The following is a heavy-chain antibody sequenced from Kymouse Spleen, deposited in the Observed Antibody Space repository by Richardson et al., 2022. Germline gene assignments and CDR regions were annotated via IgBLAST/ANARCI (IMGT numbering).Heavy chain of an antibody. CDR1: GYTFTSYA. Sequence: QVQLVQSGAEVKKPGASVKVSCKASGYTFTSYAMHWVRQAPGQRLEWMGWINAGNGNTKYSQKFQGRVTITRDTSASTAYMELSSLRSEDTAVYYCARSPDYGGNPAFDIWGQGTMVTVSS. V-gene: IGHV1-3*01. D-gene: IGHD4-23*01. CDR3: ARSPDYGGNPAFDI. J-gene: IGHJ3*02. CDR2: INAGNGNT.